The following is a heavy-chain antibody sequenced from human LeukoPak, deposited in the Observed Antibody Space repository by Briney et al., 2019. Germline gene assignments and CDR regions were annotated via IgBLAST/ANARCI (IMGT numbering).Heavy chain of an antibody. CDR3: ARDMGLRGRHDY. V-gene: IGHV3-48*01. J-gene: IGHJ4*02. CDR1: GFTFNKYT. D-gene: IGHD4/OR15-4a*01. CDR2: ISSSSSTM. Sequence: GGSLRLSCTASGFTFNKYTMNWVRQVPGKGLEWVSYISSSSSTMYYADSVKGRFTISRDNAQNSLYLQMNSLRAEDTAVYYCARDMGLRGRHDYWGQGTLVTVSS.